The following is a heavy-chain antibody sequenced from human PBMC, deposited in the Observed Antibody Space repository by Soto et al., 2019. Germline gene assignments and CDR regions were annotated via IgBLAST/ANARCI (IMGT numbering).Heavy chain of an antibody. CDR3: AKDLRYSYGLPYFDY. CDR2: ISGSGGST. D-gene: IGHD5-18*01. Sequence: GGSLRLSCAASGFTFSSYAMSWVRQAPGKGLEWVSAISGSGGSTYYADSVKGRFTISRDNSKNTLYLQTNSLRAEDTAVYYCAKDLRYSYGLPYFDYWGQGTLVTVSS. V-gene: IGHV3-23*01. J-gene: IGHJ4*02. CDR1: GFTFSSYA.